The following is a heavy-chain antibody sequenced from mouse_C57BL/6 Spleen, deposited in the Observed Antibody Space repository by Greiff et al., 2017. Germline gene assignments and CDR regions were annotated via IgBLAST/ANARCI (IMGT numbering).Heavy chain of an antibody. CDR1: GYSITSGYD. CDR2: ISYSGST. J-gene: IGHJ3*01. Sequence: VQLKESGPGMVKPSQSLSLTCTVTGYSITSGYDWHLIRHFPGNQLEWMGYISYSGSTNYNPSLKSRISITHDTSKNHFFLKLKSVTTEDTATYYCAVEGNDDYDGSPWFAYWGQGTLVTVSA. CDR3: AVEGNDDYDGSPWFAY. D-gene: IGHD2-4*01. V-gene: IGHV3-1*01.